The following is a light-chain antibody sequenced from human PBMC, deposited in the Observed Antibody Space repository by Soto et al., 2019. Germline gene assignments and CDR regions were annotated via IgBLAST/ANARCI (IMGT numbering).Light chain of an antibody. V-gene: IGLV2-14*01. J-gene: IGLJ1*01. CDR3: SSYTSSTPHV. Sequence: QSVLAQPASVSGSPGQSITISCTGTSSDVGGYNYVSWYQHHPGKAPTLIIFQVSNRPSEVSNRFSGSKSGNTASLTISGLQAEDEADYYCSSYTSSTPHVFGTGTKLTVL. CDR1: SSDVGGYNY. CDR2: QVS.